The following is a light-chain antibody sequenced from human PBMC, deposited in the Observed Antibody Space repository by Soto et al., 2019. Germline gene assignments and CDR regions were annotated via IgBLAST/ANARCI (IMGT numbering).Light chain of an antibody. CDR3: MQALQTLWT. CDR2: LGS. Sequence: DIVMTQSPLSLPVTPGEPASISCRSSQSLLHSNGYNYLDWYLQKPGQSPQLLIYLGSNRASGVPDRFSGRGSGTDFTLKICRVESEDVGVYYCMQALQTLWTFGQGTKVEIK. CDR1: QSLLHSNGYNY. V-gene: IGKV2-28*01. J-gene: IGKJ1*01.